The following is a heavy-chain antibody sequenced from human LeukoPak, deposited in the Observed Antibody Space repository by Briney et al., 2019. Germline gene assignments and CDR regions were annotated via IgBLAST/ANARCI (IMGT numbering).Heavy chain of an antibody. J-gene: IGHJ5*02. V-gene: IGHV3-64*01. CDR2: ISSNGGST. Sequence: PGGSLRLSCAASGFTFSRYAMHWVSQAPGKGLEYVSAISSNGGSTYYANSVKGRFTISRDNSKNTLYLQMGSLRAEDMAVYYCAKVRSAWGQGTLVTVSS. CDR1: GFTFSRYA. CDR3: AKVRSA.